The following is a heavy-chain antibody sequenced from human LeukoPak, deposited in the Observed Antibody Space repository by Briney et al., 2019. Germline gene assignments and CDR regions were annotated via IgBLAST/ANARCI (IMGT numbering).Heavy chain of an antibody. V-gene: IGHV1-24*01. J-gene: IGHJ4*02. CDR2: FDPEDGET. D-gene: IGHD6-6*01. CDR1: GYTLTELS. Sequence: GASVKVSCKVSGYTLTELSMHWVRQAPGKGLEWMGGFDPEDGETIYAQKFQGRVTMTEDTSTDTAYMELSSLRSEDTAVYYCAAPVYSSSSFDYWGQGTLVTVSS. CDR3: AAPVYSSSSFDY.